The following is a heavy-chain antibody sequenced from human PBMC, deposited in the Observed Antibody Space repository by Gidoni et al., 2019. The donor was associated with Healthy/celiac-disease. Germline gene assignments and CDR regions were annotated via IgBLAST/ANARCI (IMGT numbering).Heavy chain of an antibody. Sequence: QVQLQESGPGLVKPSETLSLTCPVSGGSISSYYWSWIRQPPGKGLEWIGYIYYSGSTNYNPSLKSRVTISVDTSKNQFSLKLSSVTAADTAVYYCARLNHYGDRNFDYWGQGTLVTVSS. V-gene: IGHV4-59*01. J-gene: IGHJ4*02. D-gene: IGHD4-17*01. CDR1: GGSISSYY. CDR3: ARLNHYGDRNFDY. CDR2: IYYSGST.